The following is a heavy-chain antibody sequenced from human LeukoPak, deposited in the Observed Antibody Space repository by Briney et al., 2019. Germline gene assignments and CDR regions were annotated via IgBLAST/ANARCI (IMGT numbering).Heavy chain of an antibody. Sequence: GGSLRLSCAASGFTFNDYYMNWVRQAPGKGLEWVSSISSSSSYIYYADSVKGRFTISRDNAKNSLYLQMNSLRAEDTAVYYCARAKTYSGSYNDAFDIWGQGTMVTVSS. V-gene: IGHV3-21*01. CDR2: ISSSSSYI. CDR1: GFTFNDYY. J-gene: IGHJ3*02. CDR3: ARAKTYSGSYNDAFDI. D-gene: IGHD1-26*01.